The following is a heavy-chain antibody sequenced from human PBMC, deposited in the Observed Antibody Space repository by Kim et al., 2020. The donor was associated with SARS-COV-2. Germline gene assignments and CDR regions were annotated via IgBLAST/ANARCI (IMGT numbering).Heavy chain of an antibody. V-gene: IGHV3-9*01. CDR1: GFTFDDYA. CDR2: ISWNSGSI. CDR3: AKGTGYSSSWLGGWYYYGMDV. D-gene: IGHD6-13*01. J-gene: IGHJ6*02. Sequence: GGSLRLSCAASGFTFDDYAMHWVRQAPGKGLEWVSGISWNSGSIGYADSVKGRFTISRDNAKNSLYLQMNSLRAEDTALYYCAKGTGYSSSWLGGWYYYGMDVWGQGTTVTVSS.